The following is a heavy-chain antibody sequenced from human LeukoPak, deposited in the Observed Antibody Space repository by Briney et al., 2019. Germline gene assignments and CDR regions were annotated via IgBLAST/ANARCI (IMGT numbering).Heavy chain of an antibody. V-gene: IGHV3-11*01. CDR2: ISSSGSTI. CDR1: GFTFRDYF. CDR3: ARDRDGYVNQHFFDY. D-gene: IGHD5-24*01. Sequence: PGGSLRLSCAASGFTFRDYFMNWIRQVPGRGLEWVSYISSSGSTIYYADSVKGRFTISRDNAKNSLYLQMNSLRAEDTAVYYCARDRDGYVNQHFFDYWGRGTLVTVSS. J-gene: IGHJ4*02.